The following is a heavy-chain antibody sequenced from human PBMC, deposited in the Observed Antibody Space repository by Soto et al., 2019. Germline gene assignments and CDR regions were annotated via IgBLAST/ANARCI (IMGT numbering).Heavy chain of an antibody. CDR1: GGSFSGYY. CDR3: ARGGPTTVTTRVVWFDP. Sequence: QVQLQQWGAGLLKPSETLSLTCAVYGGSFSGYYWSWIRQPPGKGLEWIGEINHSGSTNYNPSLKSRVTISVDTSKNQFSRKLSSVTAADTAVYYCARGGPTTVTTRVVWFDPWGQGTLVTVSS. J-gene: IGHJ5*02. CDR2: INHSGST. V-gene: IGHV4-34*01. D-gene: IGHD4-17*01.